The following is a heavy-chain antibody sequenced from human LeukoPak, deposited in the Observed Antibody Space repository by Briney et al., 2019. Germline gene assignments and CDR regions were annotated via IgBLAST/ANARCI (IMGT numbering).Heavy chain of an antibody. J-gene: IGHJ4*02. CDR3: ARSRTTMIYSRGGDFDY. V-gene: IGHV4-59*04. CDR2: IYYSGST. D-gene: IGHD3-22*01. Sequence: SETLSLTCTVSGGSISSYYWSWIRQPPGKGLEWIGYIYYSGSTYYNPSLKSRVTISVDTSKNQFSLKLSSVTAADTAVYYCARSRTTMIYSRGGDFDYWGQGTLVTVSS. CDR1: GGSISSYY.